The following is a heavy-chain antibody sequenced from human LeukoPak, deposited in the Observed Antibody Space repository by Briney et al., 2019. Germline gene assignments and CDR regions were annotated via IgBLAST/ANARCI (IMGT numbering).Heavy chain of an antibody. CDR3: SRINFGGNSSYHFDS. CDR2: IGGSGSGP. D-gene: IGHD4-23*01. Sequence: GGSLRLSCVTSGFTFNYFAMSWVRQAPGKRLEWVSTIGGSGSGPPYADSVRGRFTISRDNSKNMVYLQMHSLRAENTVVYYCSRINFGGNSSYHFDSWGQGTLVTVSS. J-gene: IGHJ4*02. V-gene: IGHV3-23*01. CDR1: GFTFNYFA.